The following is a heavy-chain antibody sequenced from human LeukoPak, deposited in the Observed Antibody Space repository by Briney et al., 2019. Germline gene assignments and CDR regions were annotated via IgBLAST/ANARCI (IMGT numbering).Heavy chain of an antibody. CDR3: ARYNSGWNDY. CDR1: GFTFSSLN. D-gene: IGHD6-19*01. V-gene: IGHV3-21*01. Sequence: GGSLRLSCAASGFTFSSLNMNWVRQAPGKGLEWVSSISSTSSLIWYADSLKGRFTLSRDNAKNSLYLQMDSLRAEDTAVYYCARYNSGWNDYWGQGTLVTVSS. J-gene: IGHJ4*02. CDR2: ISSTSSLI.